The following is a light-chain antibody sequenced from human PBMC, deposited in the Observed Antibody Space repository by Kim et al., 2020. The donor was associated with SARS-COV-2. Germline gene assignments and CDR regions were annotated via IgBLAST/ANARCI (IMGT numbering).Light chain of an antibody. CDR1: KLGDKY. CDR2: QDT. CDR3: QAWDSSTGV. Sequence: SYELTQPPSVSVSPGQTASITCSGDKLGDKYVGWYQQKPGQSPVLVIYQDTKRPSGIPEPFSGSNSGNTATLTISGTQAMDEADYYCQAWDSSTGVFGGGTQLTVL. J-gene: IGLJ2*01. V-gene: IGLV3-1*01.